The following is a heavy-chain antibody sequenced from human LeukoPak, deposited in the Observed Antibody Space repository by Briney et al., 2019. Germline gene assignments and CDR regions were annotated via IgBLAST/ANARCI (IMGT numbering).Heavy chain of an antibody. CDR3: ARGSHYYGHWFDP. Sequence: SETLSLTCAVYGGSFSGYYWSWIRQPPGKGLEWIGEINHSGSTNYNPSLKSRVTISVDTSKNQFSLKLSSVTAGDTAVYYCARGSHYYGHWFDPWGQGTLVTVSS. J-gene: IGHJ5*02. V-gene: IGHV4-34*01. D-gene: IGHD3-10*01. CDR1: GGSFSGYY. CDR2: INHSGST.